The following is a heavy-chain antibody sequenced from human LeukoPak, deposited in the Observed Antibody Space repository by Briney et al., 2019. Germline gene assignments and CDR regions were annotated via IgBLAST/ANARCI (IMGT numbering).Heavy chain of an antibody. V-gene: IGHV3-21*01. D-gene: IGHD3-10*01. Sequence: GGSLRLSCAASGFTFSTYTMNWVRQAPGKGLEWVSSISSGGSCIYYVDSVKGRFTISRDNAKNSLSLQMNSLRAEDTAVYYCARGNYYGSGSSTSDAFDIWGQGTMVTVSS. J-gene: IGHJ3*02. CDR3: ARGNYYGSGSSTSDAFDI. CDR1: GFTFSTYT. CDR2: ISSGGSCI.